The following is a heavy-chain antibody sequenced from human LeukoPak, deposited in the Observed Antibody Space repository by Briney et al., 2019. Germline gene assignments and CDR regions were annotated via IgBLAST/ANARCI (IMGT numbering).Heavy chain of an antibody. D-gene: IGHD3-10*01. CDR2: IKSKTDGGTT. CDR3: TTENMVRESLDY. Sequence: GGSLRLSCAASGFTFSNAWMSWVRQAPGKGLEWVGRIKSKTDGGTTDYAAPVKGRFTISRDDSKNTLYLQMNSLKTEDTAVYYCTTENMVRESLDYWGQGTLVTVSS. V-gene: IGHV3-15*01. CDR1: GFTFSNAW. J-gene: IGHJ4*02.